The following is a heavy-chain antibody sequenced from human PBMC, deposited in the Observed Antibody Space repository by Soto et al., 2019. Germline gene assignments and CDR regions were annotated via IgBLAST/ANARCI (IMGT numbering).Heavy chain of an antibody. D-gene: IGHD3-22*01. CDR3: AKDLVYYYDSSGYYGYYGRDV. CDR1: GFTFSSYA. CDR2: ISGSGGST. Sequence: GGSLRLSCAASGFTFSSYAMSWVRQAPGKGLEWVSAISGSGGSTYYADSVKGRFTISRDNSKNTMYLQMNSLRAEDTAVYYCAKDLVYYYDSSGYYGYYGRDVWGQGTTVTVSS. V-gene: IGHV3-23*01. J-gene: IGHJ6*02.